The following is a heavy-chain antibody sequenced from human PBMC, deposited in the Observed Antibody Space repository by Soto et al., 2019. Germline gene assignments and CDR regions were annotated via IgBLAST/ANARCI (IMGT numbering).Heavy chain of an antibody. Sequence: QVQLVQSGAEVKKPGASVKVSCKASGYTFTSYAMHWVRQAPGQRREWMGWINAGNGNTKYSQKFQGRFTITRDTSAGTAEMELSGLISEDTGVYYWARLLLRWYYFDYWGQGTLVTVSS. V-gene: IGHV1-3*01. CDR2: INAGNGNT. CDR1: GYTFTSYA. J-gene: IGHJ4*02. CDR3: ARLLLRWYYFDY. D-gene: IGHD4-17*01.